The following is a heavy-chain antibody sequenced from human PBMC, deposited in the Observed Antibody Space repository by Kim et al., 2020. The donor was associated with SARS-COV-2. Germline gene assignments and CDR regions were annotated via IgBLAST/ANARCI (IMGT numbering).Heavy chain of an antibody. CDR2: INFHGSTT. CDR1: GFTFSNYW. Sequence: GGSLRRSCTASGFTFSNYWIHWVRQAPGKGLVWVSRINFHGSTTNYADSVKGRFTISRDNSKNTLYLQMNSLTAEDTAVYYCARGAGGNYWIDFWGQGTL. D-gene: IGHD1-26*01. J-gene: IGHJ4*02. V-gene: IGHV3-74*01. CDR3: ARGAGGNYWIDF.